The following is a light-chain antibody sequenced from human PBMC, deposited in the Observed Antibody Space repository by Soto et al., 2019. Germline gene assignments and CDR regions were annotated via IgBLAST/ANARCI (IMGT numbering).Light chain of an antibody. J-gene: IGKJ3*01. CDR3: QQANSFPFT. CDR1: QSIGSW. Sequence: DIQMTQSPSSVSASIGDRVTITCRASQSIGSWLAWYQHKPGKAPTLLIYASSSLQSGSPSRFSGSGSGTEFTLTSTGLQAEDSATYYCQQANSFPFTFGPGTKVDIK. CDR2: ASS. V-gene: IGKV1-12*02.